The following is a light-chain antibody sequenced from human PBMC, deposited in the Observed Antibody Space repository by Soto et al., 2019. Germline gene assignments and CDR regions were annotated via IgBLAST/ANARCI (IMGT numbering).Light chain of an antibody. J-gene: IGKJ3*01. V-gene: IGKV1-5*01. CDR3: QQYSRYSFT. CDR2: DAS. Sequence: DIQMTQSPSTLSASVGARVTITCRANQNVNKWLAWYQQKTEEAPTVLIYDASTLKGGVPSRFSGSGSVTEFTLTISSPQPDDFAFYYCQQYSRYSFTFGPGPKVEI. CDR1: QNVNKW.